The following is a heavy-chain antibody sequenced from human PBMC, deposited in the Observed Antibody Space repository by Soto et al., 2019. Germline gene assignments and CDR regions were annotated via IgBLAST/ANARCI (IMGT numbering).Heavy chain of an antibody. V-gene: IGHV1-18*04. J-gene: IGHJ5*02. D-gene: IGHD2-2*01. Sequence: ASVKVSCKASGYTFTIYGSSWVRQTPGQGLEWMGWISAYNGNTNYAQKLQGRVTMTTDTSTSTAYMELRSLRSGDTAVYYCARGSTNNWFDPWGQGTLVTVSS. CDR2: ISAYNGNT. CDR1: GYTFTIYG. CDR3: ARGSTNNWFDP.